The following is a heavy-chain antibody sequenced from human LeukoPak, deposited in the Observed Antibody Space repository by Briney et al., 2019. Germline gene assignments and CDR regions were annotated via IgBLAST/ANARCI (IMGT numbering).Heavy chain of an antibody. CDR3: ARDIDHS. J-gene: IGHJ4*02. V-gene: IGHV3-23*01. CDR2: VSGSGGST. CDR1: GFIFGSYA. D-gene: IGHD2-15*01. Sequence: GGSLRLSCAASGFIFGSYAMSWVRQAPGKGLEWVSGVSGSGGSTYYADSVKGRFTITRDNSKNTLYLQMNSLRAEDTAVYYCARDIDHSWGQGTLVTVSS.